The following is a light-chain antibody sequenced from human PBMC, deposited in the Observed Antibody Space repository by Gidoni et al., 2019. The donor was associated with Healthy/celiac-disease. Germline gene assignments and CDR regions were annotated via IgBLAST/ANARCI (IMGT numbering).Light chain of an antibody. CDR3: QQYGSSPFT. J-gene: IGKJ3*01. Sequence: IVFTQSPGTLSLSPGERATLSCSASQSVSSSYLAWYQQKPGQAPRLLIYGASSRATGIPDRLRGSGSGKDLTLTISRLEPEEFAVYYCQQYGSSPFTFGPGTKVDIK. V-gene: IGKV3-20*01. CDR2: GAS. CDR1: QSVSSSY.